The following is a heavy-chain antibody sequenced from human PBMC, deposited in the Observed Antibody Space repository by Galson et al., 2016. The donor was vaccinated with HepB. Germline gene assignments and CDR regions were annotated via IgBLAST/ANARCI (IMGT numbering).Heavy chain of an antibody. V-gene: IGHV5-51*01. D-gene: IGHD3-10*01. CDR3: ARRFFSTEYLEH. CDR2: VHPSGSNI. J-gene: IGHJ1*01. CDR1: GYTFTDYW. Sequence: QSGAEVKKPGESLKISCKGSGYTFTDYWIAWVRQMPGKGLEWMGIVHPSGSNIRYSPSYSPSFQGQVTISADKSTSTAYLQWSSLKASDTAIYYCARRFFSTEYLEHWGQGTLVTVSS.